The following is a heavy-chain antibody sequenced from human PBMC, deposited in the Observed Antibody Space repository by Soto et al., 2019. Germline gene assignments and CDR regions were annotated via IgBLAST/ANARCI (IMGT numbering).Heavy chain of an antibody. D-gene: IGHD3-10*01. V-gene: IGHV1-69*01. CDR3: ARDRGARGDF. Sequence: QVQLVQSGAEVKKPGSSVKVSCKASGDNFSTYPISWVRQAHGQGLEWMGGIIPIYVTANYAQKFRGRVTITADERTRTSYMELTNLRSEDTAVYYCARDRGARGDFWGHGTLATVSS. J-gene: IGHJ4*01. CDR2: IIPIYVTA. CDR1: GDNFSTYP.